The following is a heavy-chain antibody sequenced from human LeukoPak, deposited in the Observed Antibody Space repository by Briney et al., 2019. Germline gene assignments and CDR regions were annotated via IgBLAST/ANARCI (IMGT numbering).Heavy chain of an antibody. V-gene: IGHV4-39*07. J-gene: IGHJ6*03. D-gene: IGHD2-15*01. CDR1: GGSISSSSYY. Sequence: SETLSLTCTVSGGSISSSSYYWGWIRQPPGKGLEWIGSIYYSGSTYYNPSLKSRVTISVDTSKNQFSLKLSSVTAADTAVYYCARVGGDHYCSGGSCYSGGYYYYYMDVWGKGTTVTISS. CDR2: IYYSGST. CDR3: ARVGGDHYCSGGSCYSGGYYYYYMDV.